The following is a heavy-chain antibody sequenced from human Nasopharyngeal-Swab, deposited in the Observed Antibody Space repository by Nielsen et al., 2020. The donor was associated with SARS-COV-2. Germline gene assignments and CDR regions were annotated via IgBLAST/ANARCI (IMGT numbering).Heavy chain of an antibody. Sequence: GSLRLSCDVSGGSIRSSNWWTWVRHPPGKGREWIGEIYHGGNTNYNPSLTSRVSISVDKSKKQFSLELTSVTATDTAVYYCARAQRGLAATIFYDYMDVWGKGTTVTVSS. CDR3: ARAQRGLAATIFYDYMDV. CDR2: IYHGGNT. D-gene: IGHD1-26*01. CDR1: GGSIRSSNW. J-gene: IGHJ6*03. V-gene: IGHV4-4*02.